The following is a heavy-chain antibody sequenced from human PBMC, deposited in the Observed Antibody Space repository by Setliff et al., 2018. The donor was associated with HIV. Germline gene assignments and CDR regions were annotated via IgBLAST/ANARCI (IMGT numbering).Heavy chain of an antibody. CDR3: ASVAAAGTFDY. J-gene: IGHJ4*02. CDR2: ISTYNGNT. Sequence: ASVKVSCKISGYIFNNYGIGWMRQAPGQGLEWMGWISTYNGNTSYAQKFRGRVTMTRDTSTNTAYMDLMSLTSDDTAMYYCASVAAAGTFDYWGQGALVTVSS. CDR1: GYIFNNYG. V-gene: IGHV1-18*01. D-gene: IGHD6-13*01.